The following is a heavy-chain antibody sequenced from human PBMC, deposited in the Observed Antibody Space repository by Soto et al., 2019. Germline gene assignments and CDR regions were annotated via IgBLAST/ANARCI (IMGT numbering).Heavy chain of an antibody. CDR1: GGLFSSYP. D-gene: IGHD3-22*01. CDR3: ARGGSGYTWFNEF. Sequence: QEQLVQSGAEVKKPGSSVKVSCKASGGLFSSYPITWVRQVPGHGLEWMGGIIPVFQTAYYTQRFQGRVTINADESTTTAYMELSSLRSEDTAIYYCARGGSGYTWFNEFWGQGTLVTVSS. V-gene: IGHV1-69*01. J-gene: IGHJ4*02. CDR2: IIPVFQTA.